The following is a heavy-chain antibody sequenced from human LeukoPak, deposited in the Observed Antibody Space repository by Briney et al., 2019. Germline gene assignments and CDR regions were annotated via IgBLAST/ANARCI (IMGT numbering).Heavy chain of an antibody. CDR1: GGSISGYY. CDR3: ARKDTAMVIFDY. V-gene: IGHV4-59*01. J-gene: IGHJ4*02. D-gene: IGHD5-18*01. Sequence: PSETLSLTCTVPGGSISGYYWSWIRQPPGKGLEWIGYIYYSGSTNYNPSLRSRVTISVDTSKNQFSLKLSSVTAADTAVYYCARKDTAMVIFDYWGQGTLVTVSS. CDR2: IYYSGST.